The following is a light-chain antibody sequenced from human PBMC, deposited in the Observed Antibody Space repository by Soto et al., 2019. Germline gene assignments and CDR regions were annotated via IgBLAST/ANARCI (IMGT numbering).Light chain of an antibody. CDR2: GAS. V-gene: IGKV1-33*01. CDR1: QDIKNY. J-gene: IGKJ4*01. CDR3: HQYDSLAQCT. Sequence: DIQMTQSPSSLSASVGDRVTITCQASQDIKNYLNWYQQKTGKAPKLLIYGASNLETGVPSRFSGGGSGTHFTFPISSLQPEDFATYYCHQYDSLAQCTFGGGTTVEIE.